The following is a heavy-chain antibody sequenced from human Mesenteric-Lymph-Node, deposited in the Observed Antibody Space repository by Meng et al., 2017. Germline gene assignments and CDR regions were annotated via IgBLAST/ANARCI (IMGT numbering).Heavy chain of an antibody. J-gene: IGHJ4*02. CDR3: AKSLWLGPAFDF. CDR1: GFTFNNYA. Sequence: GESLKISCTASGFTFNNYAMSWVRQAPGKGLEWVSHISGSGGDTYYADSVKGRFTISRDNSKKTLYLQMSGLTAVDTAVDYCAKSLWLGPAFDFWGRGTLVTVSS. CDR2: ISGSGGDT. V-gene: IGHV3-23*01. D-gene: IGHD6-19*01.